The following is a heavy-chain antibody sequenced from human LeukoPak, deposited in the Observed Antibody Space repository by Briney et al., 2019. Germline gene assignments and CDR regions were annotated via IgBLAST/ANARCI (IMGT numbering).Heavy chain of an antibody. CDR3: ARDSENRYDFLGRYWFFDR. J-gene: IGHJ2*01. D-gene: IGHD3/OR15-3a*01. CDR1: GFILSTDS. CDR2: ISGSGASYL. V-gene: IGHV3-21*01. Sequence: PGGSLRLSCAASGFILSTDSMNWVRLTPGKRLEWVSSISGSGASYLFYPDSVKGRFTISRDNAQSSVFLEMDSLRAEDTGLYYCARDSENRYDFLGRYWFFDRWGRGTLVTVCS.